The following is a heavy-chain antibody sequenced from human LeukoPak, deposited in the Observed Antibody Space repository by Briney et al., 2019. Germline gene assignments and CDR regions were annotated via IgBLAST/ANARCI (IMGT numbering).Heavy chain of an antibody. J-gene: IGHJ4*02. D-gene: IGHD2-15*01. V-gene: IGHV4-59*01. CDR2: IYYSGAT. Sequence: PSETLSLTCIVSGDSINSDYRSWIRQPPGKGLEWIGCIYYSGATNYNPSLQSRVSISIDTSKKQFSLKLTSVTAADTAVYYCASYRGGNFDYWGQGTPVTVSS. CDR3: ASYRGGNFDY. CDR1: GDSINSDY.